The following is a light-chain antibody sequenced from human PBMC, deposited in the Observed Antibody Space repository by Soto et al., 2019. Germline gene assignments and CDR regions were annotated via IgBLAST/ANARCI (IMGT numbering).Light chain of an antibody. V-gene: IGLV2-11*01. CDR2: DVD. CDR1: SSYVGAYNY. CDR3: CSYADTYVE. J-gene: IGLJ2*01. Sequence: QSALTQPRSVSGSPGQSVAVSCTGTSSYVGAYNYVSWYQQHPGKAPKVMIYDVDKRPSGVPDRFSGSKSGNTASLTISGLQAEDEADYYCCSYADTYVELGGGTKLTVL.